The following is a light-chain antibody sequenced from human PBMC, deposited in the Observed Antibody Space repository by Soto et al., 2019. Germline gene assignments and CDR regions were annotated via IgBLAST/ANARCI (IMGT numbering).Light chain of an antibody. J-gene: IGKJ3*01. CDR2: GAS. V-gene: IGKV3-20*01. Sequence: EIVLTQSPGTLSLSPGERATLSCRASQSVSSSYLAWYQQKPGQAPRLLIYGASSRATGIPDRFSGSGSGTDFTLTISRLETEDFAVYYCQQYGSSLFTFGPGTKVYIK. CDR3: QQYGSSLFT. CDR1: QSVSSSY.